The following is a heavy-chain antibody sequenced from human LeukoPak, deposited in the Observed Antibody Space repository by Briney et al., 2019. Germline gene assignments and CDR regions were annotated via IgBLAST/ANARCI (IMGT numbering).Heavy chain of an antibody. V-gene: IGHV1-8*02. CDR2: MNPNSGYT. CDR3: ARGGSGSGYLYYFDY. CDR1: GYTFTSYD. D-gene: IGHD3-10*01. J-gene: IGHJ4*02. Sequence: ASVKVSCKASGYTFTSYDINWVRQATGQGLEWMGWMNPNSGYTSYAQNFQGRVTMTRDTSINTAYMELSGLTSDDAAVYYCARGGSGSGYLYYFDYWGQGTLVSVPS.